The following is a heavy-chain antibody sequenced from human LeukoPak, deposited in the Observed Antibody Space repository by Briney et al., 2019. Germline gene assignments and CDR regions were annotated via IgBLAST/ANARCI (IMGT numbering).Heavy chain of an antibody. CDR2: ISYDGSNK. D-gene: IGHD3-10*01. V-gene: IGHV3-30*18. CDR3: AKWYSSGTYWYYYGMDV. Sequence: GGSLRPSCAASGFTFTSYGMHWVRQAPGKGLEWVAVISYDGSNKYYADSVKGRFTISRDNSKSTLYLQMDSLRAEDTAVYYCAKWYSSGTYWYYYGMDVWGQGTTVTVSS. J-gene: IGHJ6*02. CDR1: GFTFTSYG.